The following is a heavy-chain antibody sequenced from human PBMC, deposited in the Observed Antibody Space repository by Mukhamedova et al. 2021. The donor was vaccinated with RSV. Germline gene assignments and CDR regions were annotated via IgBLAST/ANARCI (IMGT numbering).Heavy chain of an antibody. J-gene: IGHJ6*02. CDR2: ISSSGSTI. D-gene: IGHD3-22*01. Sequence: YISSSGSTIYYADSVKGRFTISRDNAKNSLYLQMNSLRAEDTAVYYCARVIYYYDSIGSPYGMDVWGQGTTVTVSS. CDR3: ARVIYYYDSIGSPYGMDV. V-gene: IGHV3-11*01.